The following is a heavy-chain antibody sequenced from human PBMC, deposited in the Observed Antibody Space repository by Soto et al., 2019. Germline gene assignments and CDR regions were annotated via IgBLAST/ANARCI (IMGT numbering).Heavy chain of an antibody. D-gene: IGHD5-18*01. CDR2: INAGNGNT. Sequence: ASVTVSCKASGYTFTICARQWVRQAPGQRLEWMGWINAGNGNTKYSQKFQGRVTITRDTSASTAYMELSSLRSEDTAVYYCAAATLDTAMVIDYWGQGTLVTVSS. V-gene: IGHV1-3*01. CDR3: AAATLDTAMVIDY. J-gene: IGHJ4*02. CDR1: GYTFTICA.